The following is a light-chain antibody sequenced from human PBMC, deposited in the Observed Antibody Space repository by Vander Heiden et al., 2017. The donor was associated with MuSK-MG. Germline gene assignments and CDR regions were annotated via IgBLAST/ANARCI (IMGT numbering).Light chain of an antibody. Sequence: QSALTQPASVSGSPVQSITIACTGTSSDVRGSDYVSWSQQHAVKAPKVMIYEVSNRPSGVSNRFSGSKSGNTASLTISGLQAEDEADYYCSSYTSSSTLVFGGGTKLTVL. CDR2: EVS. CDR3: SSYTSSSTLV. V-gene: IGLV2-14*01. CDR1: SSDVRGSDY. J-gene: IGLJ3*02.